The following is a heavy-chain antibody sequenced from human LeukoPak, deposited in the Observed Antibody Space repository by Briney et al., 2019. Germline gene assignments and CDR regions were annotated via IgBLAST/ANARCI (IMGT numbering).Heavy chain of an antibody. CDR2: MYSGGNT. CDR3: ARDGSYGMDV. CDR1: GFTVSSNY. V-gene: IGHV3-53*01. J-gene: IGHJ6*02. Sequence: PGGSLSLSCAASGFTVSSNYMSWVRQAPGKGLEWVSVMYSGGNTYYADSVKGRFTISRDNSKNTLYLQMNSLRAEDTAVYYCARDGSYGMDVWGQGTTVTVSS.